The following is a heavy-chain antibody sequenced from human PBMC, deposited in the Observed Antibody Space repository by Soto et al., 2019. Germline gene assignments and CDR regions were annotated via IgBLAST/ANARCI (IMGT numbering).Heavy chain of an antibody. J-gene: IGHJ6*02. V-gene: IGHV4-59*08. CDR1: GGSISSYY. Sequence: PSETLSLTCTVSGGSISSYYWSWIRQPPGKGLEWIGYIYYSGSTNYNPSLKSRVTISVDTSKNQFSLKLSSVTAADTAVYYCARSEIRGVTGMDVWGQGTKVTVSS. CDR2: IYYSGST. D-gene: IGHD3-10*01. CDR3: ARSEIRGVTGMDV.